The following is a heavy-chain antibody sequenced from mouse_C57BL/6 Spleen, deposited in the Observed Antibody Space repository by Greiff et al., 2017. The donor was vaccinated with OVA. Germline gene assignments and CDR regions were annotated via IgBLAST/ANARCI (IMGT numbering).Heavy chain of an antibody. CDR2: IHPNSGST. CDR3: ARDGFAWFAY. CDR1: GYTFTSYW. V-gene: IGHV1-64*01. J-gene: IGHJ3*01. Sequence: QVQLKQPGAELVKPGASVKLSCKASGYTFTSYWMHWVQQRPGQGLEWIGMIHPNSGSTNYNEKFKSKATLTVDKSSSTAYMQLSSLTSEDSAVYCGARDGFAWFAYWGQGTLVTVSA.